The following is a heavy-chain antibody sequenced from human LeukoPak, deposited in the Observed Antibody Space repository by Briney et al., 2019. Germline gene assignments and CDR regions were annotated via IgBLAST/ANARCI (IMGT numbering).Heavy chain of an antibody. CDR2: INPNTGST. V-gene: IGHV1-46*01. J-gene: IGHJ4*02. D-gene: IGHD6-19*01. CDR3: ARGSGSDWYEASAF. Sequence: EASVKVSCQTSGYSFTIYHMHWVRQAPGQGLEWMGIINPNTGSTTYAQKFQGRVTMTRDTSTSTVYMEVSSLRSDDTAVYYCARGSGSDWYEASAFWGQGTLVTVSS. CDR1: GYSFTIYH.